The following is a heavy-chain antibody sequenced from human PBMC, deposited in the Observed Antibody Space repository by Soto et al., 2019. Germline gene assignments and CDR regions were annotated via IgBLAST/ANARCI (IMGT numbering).Heavy chain of an antibody. J-gene: IGHJ6*02. CDR1: GGSISSSSYY. CDR2: IYYSGST. V-gene: IGHV4-39*01. Sequence: QLQLQESGPGLVKPSETLSLTCTVSGGSISSSSYYWGWIRQPPGKGLEWIGSIYYSGSTYYNPSLKSRVTISVDTSKNQFSLKLSSVTAADTAVYYCARHSVLLWFGELFPQDYYGMDVWGQGTTVTVSS. D-gene: IGHD3-10*01. CDR3: ARHSVLLWFGELFPQDYYGMDV.